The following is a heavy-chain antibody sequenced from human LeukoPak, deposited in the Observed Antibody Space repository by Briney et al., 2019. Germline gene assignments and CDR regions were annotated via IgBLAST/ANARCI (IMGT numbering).Heavy chain of an antibody. CDR2: ISGSADTT. CDR1: GFTFSSYA. J-gene: IGHJ4*02. V-gene: IGHV3-23*01. CDR3: ATRSRVYFDISGYYFDY. Sequence: GGSLRLSCAASGFTFSSYAMSWVRQAPGKGLEWVSAISGSADTTYYADSVKGRFTISRDNSKNTLYLQMNSLRAEDTAVYYCATRSRVYFDISGYYFDYWGQGTLVTVSS. D-gene: IGHD3-22*01.